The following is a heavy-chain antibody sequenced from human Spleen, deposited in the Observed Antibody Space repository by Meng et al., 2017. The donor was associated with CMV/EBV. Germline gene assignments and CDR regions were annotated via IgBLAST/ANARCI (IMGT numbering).Heavy chain of an antibody. CDR3: ARDAEVAPAALRTFYYYAMDV. J-gene: IGHJ6*02. V-gene: IGHV3-7*01. CDR1: GFTFSTDW. Sequence: GGSLRLSCAASGFTFSTDWMSWVRQAPGKGLEWVANIKEDGSERYYVDSAKGRFTISRDNAKNSLYLQMNSLRADDSAVYYCARDAEVAPAALRTFYYYAMDVWGQGSTVTVSS. CDR2: IKEDGSER. D-gene: IGHD2-2*02.